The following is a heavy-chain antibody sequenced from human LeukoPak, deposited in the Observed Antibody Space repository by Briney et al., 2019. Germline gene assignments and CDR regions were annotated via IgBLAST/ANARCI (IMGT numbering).Heavy chain of an antibody. CDR1: GYTFTSYY. CDR3: ARDWSSSSDSSYDRYYYGMDV. CDR2: INPSGGST. V-gene: IGHV1-46*01. D-gene: IGHD6-6*01. Sequence: ASVKVSYKASGYTFTSYYMHWLRQAPGQGLEWMGIINPSGGSTSYAQKFQGRVTMTRDTSTSTVYMELSSLRSEDTAVYYCARDWSSSSDSSYDRYYYGMDVWGQGTTVTVSS. J-gene: IGHJ6*02.